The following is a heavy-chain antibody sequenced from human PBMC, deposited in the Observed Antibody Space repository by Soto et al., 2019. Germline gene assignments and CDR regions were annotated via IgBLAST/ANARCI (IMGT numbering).Heavy chain of an antibody. CDR3: ARERPDGARLDP. CDR1: GGSISSGDYY. V-gene: IGHV4-30-4*01. Sequence: SETLSLTCTVSGGSISSGDYYWSWIRQPPGKGLEWIGYIYYGGSTYYNPSLKSRVTISVDTSKNQFSLKLSSVTAADTAVYYCARERPDGARLDPWGQGTQVTVSS. D-gene: IGHD6-6*01. CDR2: IYYGGST. J-gene: IGHJ5*02.